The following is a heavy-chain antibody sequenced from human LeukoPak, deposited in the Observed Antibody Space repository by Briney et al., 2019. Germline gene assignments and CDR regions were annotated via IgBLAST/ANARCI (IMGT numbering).Heavy chain of an antibody. CDR2: IYSGGST. CDR3: AREDSSGYRSFDY. Sequence: GGSLRLSCAASGFTVSSNYMNWVRQAPGKGLESVSVIYSGGSTYYADSVKGRFTISRDNSMNTLYLQMNSLRAEDTAVYYCAREDSSGYRSFDYWGQGTLVTVSS. D-gene: IGHD3-22*01. CDR1: GFTVSSNY. V-gene: IGHV3-53*01. J-gene: IGHJ4*02.